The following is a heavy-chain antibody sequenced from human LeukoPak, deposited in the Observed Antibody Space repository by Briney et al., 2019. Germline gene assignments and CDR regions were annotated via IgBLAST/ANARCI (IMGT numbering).Heavy chain of an antibody. CDR3: AKDTGYNSDWYRGGRFDH. V-gene: IGHV3-73*01. CDR2: IRTKPYNYAT. CDR1: GFTFSVSV. D-gene: IGHD6-19*01. Sequence: GGSLRLSCAASGFTFSVSVIHWVRQASGKGLEWVGHIRTKPYNYATEYAASVKGRFTISRDDSKNTLYLHLNSLRTEDTAVYYCAKDTGYNSDWYRGGRFDHWGQGTLVTVSS. J-gene: IGHJ4*02.